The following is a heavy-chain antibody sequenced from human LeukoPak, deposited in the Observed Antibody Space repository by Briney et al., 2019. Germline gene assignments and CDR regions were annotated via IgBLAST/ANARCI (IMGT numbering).Heavy chain of an antibody. J-gene: IGHJ4*02. Sequence: SETLSLTCTVSGGSISTSNYYWGWIRQPPGKGLEWIGNIFYSGSTYYSPSLRSRVTISLDTSRNQFSLKLSSVTAADTAVYYCAREVGATVYWGQGTLVTVSS. V-gene: IGHV4-39*07. D-gene: IGHD1-26*01. CDR3: AREVGATVY. CDR1: GGSISTSNYY. CDR2: IFYSGST.